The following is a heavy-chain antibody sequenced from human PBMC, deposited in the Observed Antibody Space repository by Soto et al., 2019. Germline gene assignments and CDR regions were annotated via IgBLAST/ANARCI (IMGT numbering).Heavy chain of an antibody. Sequence: QVQLVESGGGVVQPGRSLRLSCAASGFTFSSYVMHWVRQAPGKGLEWVTVISYDGSNKYYADSVKGRFTISRDNSKNTLYLQMNSLRAEDTAVYYCARDNSNSIYYFFGMDVWGQGTTVTVSS. CDR1: GFTFSSYV. J-gene: IGHJ6*02. V-gene: IGHV3-30-3*01. D-gene: IGHD2-2*02. CDR3: ARDNSNSIYYFFGMDV. CDR2: ISYDGSNK.